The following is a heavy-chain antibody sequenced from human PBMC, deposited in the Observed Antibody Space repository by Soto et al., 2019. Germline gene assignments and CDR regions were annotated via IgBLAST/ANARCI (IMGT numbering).Heavy chain of an antibody. Sequence: SETLSLTCTVSGGSISSYYWSWVRQPPGKGLEWIGCIDYSGSTNYNPSLKSRVTISIDTSKNQFSLKLSSVTAADTALYYCARENTSTWKTYFYYYGMEVWGQGTTVTVS. J-gene: IGHJ6*02. CDR1: GGSISSYY. CDR2: IDYSGST. D-gene: IGHD2-2*01. CDR3: ARENTSTWKTYFYYYGMEV. V-gene: IGHV4-59*01.